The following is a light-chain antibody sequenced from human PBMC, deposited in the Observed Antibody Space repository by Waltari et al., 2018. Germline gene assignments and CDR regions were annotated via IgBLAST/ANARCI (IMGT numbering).Light chain of an antibody. CDR1: DSDVGAYDF. CDR2: EVS. V-gene: IGLV2-14*01. CDR3: SSYTTSSARVV. Sequence: QSALTQPASVSGSPGQSITISCSGTDSDVGAYDFVSRYQQHPGKAPHLIIYEVSNRPSGISRRFSAYKVGKTASLTISGLQAEDEGDYYGSSYTTSSARVVFGTGTRVTVL. J-gene: IGLJ1*01.